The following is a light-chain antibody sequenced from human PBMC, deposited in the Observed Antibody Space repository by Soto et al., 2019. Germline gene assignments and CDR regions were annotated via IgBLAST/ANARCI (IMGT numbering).Light chain of an antibody. J-gene: IGKJ1*01. CDR2: GAS. Sequence: EIVLTQSPGTQSLSPGERAPLSCRASQSVSSSYLAWYQQKPGQAPRLLIYGASRRATGIPDRFSGSGSGTDFTLTISRLEPEDFAVYYCQQYGSSGTFGQGTKVDIK. CDR1: QSVSSSY. V-gene: IGKV3-20*01. CDR3: QQYGSSGT.